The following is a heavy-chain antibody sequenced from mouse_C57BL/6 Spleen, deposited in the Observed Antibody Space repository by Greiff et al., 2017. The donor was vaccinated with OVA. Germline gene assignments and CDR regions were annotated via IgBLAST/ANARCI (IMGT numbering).Heavy chain of an antibody. CDR3: ARRGYGNAMDY. CDR1: GFTFSDYY. CDR2: INYDGSST. D-gene: IGHD2-1*01. Sequence: EVMLVESEGGLVQPGSSMKLSCTASGFTFSDYYMAWVRQVPEKGLEWVANINYDGSSTYYLDSLKSRFIISRDNAKNILYLQMSSLKSEDTATYYCARRGYGNAMDYWGQGTSVTVSS. J-gene: IGHJ4*01. V-gene: IGHV5-16*01.